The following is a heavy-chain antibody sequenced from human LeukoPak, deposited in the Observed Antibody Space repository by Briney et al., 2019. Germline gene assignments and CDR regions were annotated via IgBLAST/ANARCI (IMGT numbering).Heavy chain of an antibody. Sequence: SQSMSLTSAVDGGSLSGYYCSWIRPPPGKGLEWIGEINHSVSTTYNPTLKRGFTRPVDTSRGQFTLNLSSVTAADTAVYYCARGQDYVWGSYRSNWFDPWGQGTLVTVSS. D-gene: IGHD3-16*02. CDR2: INHSVST. CDR3: ARGQDYVWGSYRSNWFDP. J-gene: IGHJ5*02. V-gene: IGHV4-34*01. CDR1: GGSLSGYY.